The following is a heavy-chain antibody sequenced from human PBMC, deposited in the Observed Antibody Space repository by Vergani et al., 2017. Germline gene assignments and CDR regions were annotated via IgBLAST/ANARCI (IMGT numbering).Heavy chain of an antibody. V-gene: IGHV3-7*01. CDR1: GFTFSSYW. CDR2: IKQDGSEK. J-gene: IGHJ6*03. CDR3: ARAAERSYYDFWSGYYCYYYYYMDV. D-gene: IGHD3-3*01. Sequence: EVQLVESGGGLVQPGGSLRLSCAASGFTFSSYWMSWVRQAPGKGLEWVANIKQDGSEKYYVDSVKGRFTISRDNAKNSLYLQMNSLRAEDTAVYYCARAAERSYYDFWSGYYCYYYYYMDVWGKGTTVTVSS.